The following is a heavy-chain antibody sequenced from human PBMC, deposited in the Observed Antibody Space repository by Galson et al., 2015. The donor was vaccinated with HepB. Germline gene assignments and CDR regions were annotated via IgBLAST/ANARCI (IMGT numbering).Heavy chain of an antibody. CDR3: TSAHQTWIQLPPIWFDY. CDR2: IRSKAYGGTT. J-gene: IGHJ4*02. CDR1: GFTFGDYA. V-gene: IGHV3-49*04. D-gene: IGHD5-18*01. Sequence: SLRLSCAASGFTFGDYAMSWVRQAPGKGLEWVGFIRSKAYGGTTEYAASVKGRFTISRDDSKSIAYLQMNSLKTEDTAVYYCTSAHQTWIQLPPIWFDYWGQGTLVTVSS.